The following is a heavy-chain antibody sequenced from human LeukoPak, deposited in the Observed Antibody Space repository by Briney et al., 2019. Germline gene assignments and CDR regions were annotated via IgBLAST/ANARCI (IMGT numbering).Heavy chain of an antibody. Sequence: SQTLSLTCAISGDSVSSNSVTWNWIRQSPSRGHEWLGRTYYRSTWDNDYAVSVRGRITVNPDTSKNQFSLHLNSVTPEDTAVYYCARGLTQYACFDPWGQGILVTVPS. CDR3: ARGLTQYACFDP. CDR2: TYYRSTWDN. D-gene: IGHD2-2*01. CDR1: GDSVSSNSVT. V-gene: IGHV6-1*01. J-gene: IGHJ5*02.